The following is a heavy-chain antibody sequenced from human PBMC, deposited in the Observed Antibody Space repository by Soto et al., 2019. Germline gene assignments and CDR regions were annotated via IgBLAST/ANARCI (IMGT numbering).Heavy chain of an antibody. D-gene: IGHD2-2*01. CDR3: ARPSYALNWDFHYGMQV. J-gene: IGHJ6*02. CDR1: GGSFSGYY. CDR2: INQSGNT. V-gene: IGHV4-34*01. Sequence: PSETLSLTCAVSGGSFSGYYWTWIRQIPGKGLGWIGEINQSGNTKYNPSLMSRVTMSVDTSRNQFSLKLRSVTAAGTAVYYCARPSYALNWDFHYGMQVWGQGTSVTVSS.